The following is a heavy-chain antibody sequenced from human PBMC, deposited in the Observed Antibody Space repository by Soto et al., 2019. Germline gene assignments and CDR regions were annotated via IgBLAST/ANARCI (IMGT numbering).Heavy chain of an antibody. Sequence: QVQLVESGGGVVQPGTSLRLSCEASGFAFNKFGMHWVRQAPGKGLEWVAFISYDGSYQYYADSVQGRLTITRDNSMNRLNMQLNSLRREDTVVYYCANGGEVGGVLGDLWGQGTLVTVSS. CDR2: ISYDGSYQ. V-gene: IGHV3-30*18. D-gene: IGHD1-26*01. CDR3: ANGGEVGGVLGDL. CDR1: GFAFNKFG. J-gene: IGHJ5*02.